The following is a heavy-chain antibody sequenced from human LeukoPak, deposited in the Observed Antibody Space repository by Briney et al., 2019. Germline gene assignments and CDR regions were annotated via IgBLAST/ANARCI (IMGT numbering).Heavy chain of an antibody. CDR3: AKSNGYGLADI. D-gene: IGHD6-13*01. Sequence: SETLSLTCTVSGGSISTSNYYWGWIRQPPGKGLEWIGNIFYSGSTYYSPSLKSRVTISLDTSRNQFSLKLNSATAADTAVYYCAKSNGYGLADIWGQGTMVTVSS. J-gene: IGHJ3*02. CDR1: GGSISTSNYY. CDR2: IFYSGST. V-gene: IGHV4-39*07.